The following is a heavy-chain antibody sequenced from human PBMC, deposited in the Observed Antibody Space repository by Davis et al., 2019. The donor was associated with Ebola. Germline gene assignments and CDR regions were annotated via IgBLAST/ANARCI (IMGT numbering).Heavy chain of an antibody. CDR1: GGSFSGYY. D-gene: IGHD1-7*01. V-gene: IGHV4-34*01. CDR2: INHSGST. Sequence: SETLSLTCAVHGGSFSGYYWSWIRQPPGKGLEWIGEINHSGSTNNNPSLKSRVTISVDTSKNQFSLKLSSVTAADTAVYYCARVGNYVCFDYWGQGTLLTVSS. J-gene: IGHJ4*02. CDR3: ARVGNYVCFDY.